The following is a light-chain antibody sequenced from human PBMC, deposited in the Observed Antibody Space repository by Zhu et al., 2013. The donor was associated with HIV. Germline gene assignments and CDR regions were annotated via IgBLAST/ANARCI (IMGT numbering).Light chain of an antibody. Sequence: EIVMTQSPATLSVSPGERATLSCRASQSVSSNLAWYQQKPGQAPRLLIYGASTRATGIPARFSGSGSGTEFTLTISSLQSEDFAIYYCHQYNNWPRTFGPGTKVEIK. CDR2: GAS. V-gene: IGKV3-15*01. J-gene: IGKJ1*01. CDR1: QSVSSN. CDR3: HQYNNWPRT.